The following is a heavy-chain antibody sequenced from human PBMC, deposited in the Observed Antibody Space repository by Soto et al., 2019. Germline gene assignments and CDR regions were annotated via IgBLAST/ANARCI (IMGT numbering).Heavy chain of an antibody. CDR2: ISGGGGSTT. CDR1: GFTFSSYA. V-gene: IGHV3-23*01. Sequence: GGSLRLSCAASGFTFSSYAMSWVRQALGKGLEWVSVISGGGGSTTYYADSVKGRFTISRDNPKNTLYLQMNILRVEDTAVYYCAKDRDMLRSPVDYWRQGTLVPVSS. CDR3: AKDRDMLRSPVDY. D-gene: IGHD3-16*01. J-gene: IGHJ4*02.